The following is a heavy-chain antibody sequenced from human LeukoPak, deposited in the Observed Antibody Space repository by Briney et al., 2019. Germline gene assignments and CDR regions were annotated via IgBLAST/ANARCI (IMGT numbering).Heavy chain of an antibody. V-gene: IGHV3-23*01. Sequence: SGGSLRLPCAASGFTFNIYTMNWVRQAPGKGLEWVSAISGSGGSTYYADSVKGRFTISRDNSKNTLYLQMNSLRAEDTAVYYCAKDSPMGGSTSCPFDYWGQGTLVTVSS. CDR3: AKDSPMGGSTSCPFDY. CDR1: GFTFNIYT. D-gene: IGHD2-2*01. CDR2: ISGSGGST. J-gene: IGHJ4*02.